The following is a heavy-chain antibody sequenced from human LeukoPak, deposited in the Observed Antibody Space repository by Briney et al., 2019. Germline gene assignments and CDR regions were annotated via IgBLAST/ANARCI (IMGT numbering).Heavy chain of an antibody. D-gene: IGHD5-24*01. V-gene: IGHV3-74*01. J-gene: IGHJ4*02. Sequence: GGSLRLSCAASGFTFSRYWMHWVRQAPGKGLVWVSGIKSDGSSTSISYADSVKGRFTISRDNARNTLYLQMARDGSAATPGTKLDYWGQGTLVTVSS. CDR2: IKSDGSSTSI. CDR1: GFTFSRYW. CDR3: DY.